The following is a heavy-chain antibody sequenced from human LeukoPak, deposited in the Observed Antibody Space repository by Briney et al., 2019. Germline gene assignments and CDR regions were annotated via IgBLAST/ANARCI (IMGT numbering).Heavy chain of an antibody. CDR1: GFTFDDFA. CDR3: TKDLSSQWFTDIRHYGMNV. J-gene: IGHJ6*02. CDR2: ISWNSRSI. V-gene: IGHV3-9*01. Sequence: GGSLRLSCAASGFTFDDFAMHWVRQAPGKGLEWASGISWNSRSIDYADSVKGRFTISRDNAKNSLYLQMNSLRSEDTAFYYCTKDLSSQWFTDIRHYGMNVWGQGTTVTVSS. D-gene: IGHD3-22*01.